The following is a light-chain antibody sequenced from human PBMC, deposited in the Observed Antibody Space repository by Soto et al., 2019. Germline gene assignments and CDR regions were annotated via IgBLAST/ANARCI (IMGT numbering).Light chain of an antibody. Sequence: EIVLTQSPGTLSLSPGERATLSCRASQSVSSNYLAWYQQKPGQAPRLLIYGASSRATGIPDRFSGSGSGTDFPLTIRRLAPEDFAVYYCQQYGSSPETFGQGTKVEIK. V-gene: IGKV3-20*01. CDR2: GAS. CDR3: QQYGSSPET. CDR1: QSVSSNY. J-gene: IGKJ1*01.